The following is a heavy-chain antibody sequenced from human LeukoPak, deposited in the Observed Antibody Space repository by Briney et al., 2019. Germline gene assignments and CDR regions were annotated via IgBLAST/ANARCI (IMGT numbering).Heavy chain of an antibody. D-gene: IGHD3-9*01. CDR1: GFTFKTYG. CDR2: ISGGGAET. V-gene: IGHV3-23*01. Sequence: PGGSLRLSCAASGFTFKTYGMNWVRQAPGKGLEWVSSISGGGAETYYADSVKGRFTISRDNSKDTLYLQMNSLTAEDTAVYYCAKGGDYDILTAYYNSWGQGTLVTVSS. J-gene: IGHJ4*02. CDR3: AKGGDYDILTAYYNS.